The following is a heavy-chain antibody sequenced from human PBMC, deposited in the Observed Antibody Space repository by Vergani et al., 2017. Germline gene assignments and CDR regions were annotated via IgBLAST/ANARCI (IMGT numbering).Heavy chain of an antibody. CDR3: VSQNYYYYMDV. CDR2: LYASGST. CDR1: DFISNGHY. Sequence: QVQLQESGPGLVKPSETLSLICDVFDFISNGHYWGWIRQSPEKGLEWIGSLYASGSTYYSPSLESRISISVDTSKNQFSLMLTSVTAADTAVYYCVSQNYYYYMDVWGKGTTVTVSS. J-gene: IGHJ6*03. D-gene: IGHD2/OR15-2a*01. V-gene: IGHV4-38-2*01.